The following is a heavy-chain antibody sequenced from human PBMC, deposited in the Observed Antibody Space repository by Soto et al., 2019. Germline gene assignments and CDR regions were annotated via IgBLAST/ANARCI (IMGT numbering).Heavy chain of an antibody. Sequence: EVQLVESGGGLIQPGGSLRLSCAVSGFTVSNTYMSWVRQAPGKRLEWISVIYRGLATYYADSVKGRFTISRDDSRNTVYLQMNSLTTEDTAVYFCARDRSDSSRADSFDIWGQGTMVTVSS. V-gene: IGHV3-53*01. CDR3: ARDRSDSSRADSFDI. D-gene: IGHD6-25*01. CDR2: IYRGLAT. CDR1: GFTVSNTY. J-gene: IGHJ3*02.